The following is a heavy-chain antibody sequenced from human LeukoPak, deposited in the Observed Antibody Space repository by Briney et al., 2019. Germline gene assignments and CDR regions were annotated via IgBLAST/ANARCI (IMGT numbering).Heavy chain of an antibody. D-gene: IGHD3-3*01. Sequence: PSETLSLTCTVSGGSLSSGSDYWSWIRQSAGKGLEWIGRIYASGSTNYNPSLKSRVTISVDTSKNQFSLKLSSVTAADTAVYYCAGAVWSGYYTPHMDFDYWGQGTLVTVSS. V-gene: IGHV4-61*10. J-gene: IGHJ4*02. CDR2: IYASGST. CDR1: GGSLSSGSDY. CDR3: AGAVWSGYYTPHMDFDY.